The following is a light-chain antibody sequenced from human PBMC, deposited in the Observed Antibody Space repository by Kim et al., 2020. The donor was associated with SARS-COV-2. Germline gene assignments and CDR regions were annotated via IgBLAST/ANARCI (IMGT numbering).Light chain of an antibody. CDR1: SGSVSTSNY. Sequence: QTVVTQEPSFSVSPGGTVTLTCGLTSGSVSTSNYPTWYQQTPGQASRTLIYSTNTRSSGVPDRFSGSILANKAALTITGAQADDESDYYCVLYMGSGIVVFGGGTQLTVL. V-gene: IGLV8-61*01. J-gene: IGLJ3*02. CDR2: STN. CDR3: VLYMGSGIVV.